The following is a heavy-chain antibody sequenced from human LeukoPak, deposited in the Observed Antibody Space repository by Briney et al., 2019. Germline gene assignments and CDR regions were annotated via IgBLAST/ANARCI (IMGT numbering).Heavy chain of an antibody. CDR3: ARASYYDFWSGYVSNYYYMDV. V-gene: IGHV3-20*04. J-gene: IGHJ6*03. CDR1: GFTFDDYG. D-gene: IGHD3-3*01. Sequence: PGGSLRLSCAASGFTFDDYGMSWVRQAPGKGLEWVSGINWNGGSTGYADSVKGRFTISRDNAKNSLYLQMNSLRAEDTALYYCARASYYDFWSGYVSNYYYMDVWGKGTTVTVSS. CDR2: INWNGGST.